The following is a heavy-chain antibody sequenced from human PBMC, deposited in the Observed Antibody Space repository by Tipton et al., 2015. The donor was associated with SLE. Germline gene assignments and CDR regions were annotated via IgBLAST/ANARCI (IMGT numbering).Heavy chain of an antibody. CDR2: IGTAGDT. Sequence: SLRLSCAASGFTFSSYDMHWVRQATGKGLEWVSAIGTAGDTYYPGSVKGRFTISRENAKNSLYLQMNSLRAGDTAVYYCAREGSSCLFQHWGQGTLVTVSS. CDR1: GFTFSSYD. V-gene: IGHV3-13*01. CDR3: AREGSSCLFQH. D-gene: IGHD6-13*01. J-gene: IGHJ1*01.